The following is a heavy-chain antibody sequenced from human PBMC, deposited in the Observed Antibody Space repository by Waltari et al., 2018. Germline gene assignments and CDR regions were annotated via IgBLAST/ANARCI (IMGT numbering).Heavy chain of an antibody. D-gene: IGHD2-2*03. J-gene: IGHJ4*02. CDR1: GFTLGTYW. Sequence: EVQLVESGGGLVQPGGSLRLSCVASGFTLGTYWMTWVRQAPGKGLGWMANIKQDVSEKIYVDSVKGRFSISRDNAKNSLYLQLNSLRAEDTAMYYCARDWIYWGQGALVTVSS. V-gene: IGHV3-7*01. CDR2: IKQDVSEK. CDR3: ARDWIY.